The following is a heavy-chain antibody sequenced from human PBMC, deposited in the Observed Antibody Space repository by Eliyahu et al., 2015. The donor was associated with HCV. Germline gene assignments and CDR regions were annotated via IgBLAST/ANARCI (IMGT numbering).Heavy chain of an antibody. J-gene: IGHJ3*02. CDR2: IKNDGSGT. V-gene: IGHV3-74*01. Sequence: EVLLVESGGGLVQPGGSLRLSCTGSGFTFSSHWMHWVRQVPGKGLVWVSRIKNDGSGTSYADSVKGRFTISRDNAKNTLYLQMHGLGVEDTAVYYCVREGYNWGTTEAFDIWGQGTVVTVSS. CDR1: GFTFSSHW. D-gene: IGHD7-27*01. CDR3: VREGYNWGTTEAFDI.